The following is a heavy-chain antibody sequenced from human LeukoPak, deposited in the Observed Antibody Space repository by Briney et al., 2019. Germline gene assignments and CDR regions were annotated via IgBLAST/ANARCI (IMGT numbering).Heavy chain of an antibody. D-gene: IGHD3-22*01. J-gene: IGHJ5*02. Sequence: PSETLSLTCAVYGGSFSGYYWSWIRQPPGKGLEWIGEINHSGSTYYNPSLKSRVTISVDTSKNQFSLKLSSVTAADTAVYYCAREKSGLYYYDSSGYIWFDPWGQGTLVTVSS. CDR2: INHSGST. CDR3: AREKSGLYYYDSSGYIWFDP. V-gene: IGHV4-34*01. CDR1: GGSFSGYY.